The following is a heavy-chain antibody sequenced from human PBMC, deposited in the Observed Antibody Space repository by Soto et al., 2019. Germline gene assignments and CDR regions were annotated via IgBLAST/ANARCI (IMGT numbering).Heavy chain of an antibody. D-gene: IGHD3-22*01. Sequence: QVQLQESGPGLVKPSQTLSLTCTVSGGSISSGGYYWSWIRQHPGKGLEWIGYIYYSGSTYYNPSLKSRVTISVDTSKDQFSLKISSVTGADTAVYYCARVLDYYDSSCYYHGYAFDIWGQGTMVTVSS. CDR1: GGSISSGGYY. CDR2: IYYSGST. CDR3: ARVLDYYDSSCYYHGYAFDI. J-gene: IGHJ3*02. V-gene: IGHV4-31*03.